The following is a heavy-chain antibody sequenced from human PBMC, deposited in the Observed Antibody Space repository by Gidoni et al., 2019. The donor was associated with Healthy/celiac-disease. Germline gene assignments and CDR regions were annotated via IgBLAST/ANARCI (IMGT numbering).Heavy chain of an antibody. D-gene: IGHD2-2*01. CDR2: IIPLVGTA. Sequence: QVQLVQSGADVKKPGYSVKVSCKESGGTFSSYAISWVRQAPGPGLEWMGGIIPLVGTANYAQKFQGRVTITADESTSTAYMELSSLISEDTAVYYCARSVGILGEKNYFAYWGQGTLVTVSS. J-gene: IGHJ4*02. CDR3: ARSVGILGEKNYFAY. V-gene: IGHV1-69*01. CDR1: GGTFSSYA.